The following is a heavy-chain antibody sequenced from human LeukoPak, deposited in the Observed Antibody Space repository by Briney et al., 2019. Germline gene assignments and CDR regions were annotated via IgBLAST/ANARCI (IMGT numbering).Heavy chain of an antibody. Sequence: ASVKVSCKVSGYTLTELSMHWVRQAPGKGLEWMGGFDPEDGETIYAQKFQGRVTMTEDTSTDTAYMELSSLRSEDTAVYYCATDHGATKWEDIVVVPAAPPAGTWGQGTLVTVSS. V-gene: IGHV1-24*01. CDR2: FDPEDGET. D-gene: IGHD2-2*01. J-gene: IGHJ5*02. CDR3: ATDHGATKWEDIVVVPAAPPAGT. CDR1: GYTLTELS.